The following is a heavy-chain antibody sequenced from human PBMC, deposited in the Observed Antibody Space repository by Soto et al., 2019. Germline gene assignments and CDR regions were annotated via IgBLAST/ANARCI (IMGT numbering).Heavy chain of an antibody. CDR2: ISGSGVGT. V-gene: IGHV3-23*01. Sequence: EVQLLDSGGGLVQPGGSLRLSCAASGFTFSTYAMTWVRQAPGKGLEWVSTISGSGVGTYYADSVQGRFTISRDNSKNILYLQTNSLRADDTAVYYCAKGDTANDYWGQGTLVTVSS. CDR1: GFTFSTYA. CDR3: AKGDTANDY. J-gene: IGHJ4*02. D-gene: IGHD5-18*01.